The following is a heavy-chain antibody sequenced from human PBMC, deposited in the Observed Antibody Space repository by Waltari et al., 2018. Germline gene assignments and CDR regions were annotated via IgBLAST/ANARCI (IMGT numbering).Heavy chain of an antibody. V-gene: IGHV4-59*01. CDR2: IYYSGST. Sequence: QVQLQESGPGLVKPSETLSFTCTVSGGSISSYYWSWIRQPPGKGLEWIGYIYYSGSTNYNPSLKSRVTISVDTSKNQFSLKLSSVTAADTAVYYCARGEREGIAPYYYYYMDVWGKGTTVTVSS. J-gene: IGHJ6*03. CDR1: GGSISSYY. D-gene: IGHD6-13*01. CDR3: ARGEREGIAPYYYYYMDV.